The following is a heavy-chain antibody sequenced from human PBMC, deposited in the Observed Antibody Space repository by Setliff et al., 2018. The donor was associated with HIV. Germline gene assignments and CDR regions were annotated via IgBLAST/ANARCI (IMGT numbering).Heavy chain of an antibody. V-gene: IGHV1-18*01. J-gene: IGHJ6*03. D-gene: IGHD5-18*01. CDR1: GYTFTSHG. CDR3: ARFEGRDKRGYSYGAYYYYMDV. CDR2: ISAYNGNT. Sequence: GASVKVSCKASGYTFTSHGISWVRQAPGQGLEWMGWISAYNGNTNYAQKFQGRVTLTTDTSTSTAYMEVKSLRSDDTAVYYCARFEGRDKRGYSYGAYYYYMDVWGKGTTVTVSS.